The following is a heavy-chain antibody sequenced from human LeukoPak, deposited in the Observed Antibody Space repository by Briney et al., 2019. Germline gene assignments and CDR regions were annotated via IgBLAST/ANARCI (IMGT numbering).Heavy chain of an antibody. J-gene: IGHJ4*02. CDR3: ARDEGLPDY. V-gene: IGHV7-4-1*02. Sequence: GESLKISCKGSGYSFTSYWIGWVRQAPGQGLEWMGWINTNTGNPTYAQGFTGRFVFSLDTSVSTAYLQISSLKAEDTAVYYCARDEGLPDYWGQGTLVTVSS. CDR1: GYSFTSYW. D-gene: IGHD4-11*01. CDR2: INTNTGNP.